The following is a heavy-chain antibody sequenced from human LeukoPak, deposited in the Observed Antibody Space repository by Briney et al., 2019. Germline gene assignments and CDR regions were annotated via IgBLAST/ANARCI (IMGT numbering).Heavy chain of an antibody. Sequence: PSETLSLTCTVSGGSISSYYWSWIRQPPGKGLEWIGYIYYSGSTNYNPSLKSRVTISVDTSKNQFSLKLSSVTAADTAVYYCARAEARRYQRNAFDIWGQGTMVTVSS. CDR2: IYYSGST. CDR1: GGSISSYY. D-gene: IGHD2-2*01. J-gene: IGHJ3*02. V-gene: IGHV4-59*01. CDR3: ARAEARRYQRNAFDI.